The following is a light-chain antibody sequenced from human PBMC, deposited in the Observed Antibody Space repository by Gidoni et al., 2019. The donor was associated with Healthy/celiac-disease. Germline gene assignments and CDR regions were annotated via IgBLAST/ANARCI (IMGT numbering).Light chain of an antibody. V-gene: IGKV1-5*03. CDR1: QSISSW. CDR2: KAS. J-gene: IGKJ1*01. Sequence: DIQMTQSPSTLSASVGDRVTITCRASQSISSWLAWYQQKPGKAPKLLIYKASSLESGVPSRFSGSRSGTEFTLTISSLQPDDFATYYCQQYNSYSRTFGHXTKVEI. CDR3: QQYNSYSRT.